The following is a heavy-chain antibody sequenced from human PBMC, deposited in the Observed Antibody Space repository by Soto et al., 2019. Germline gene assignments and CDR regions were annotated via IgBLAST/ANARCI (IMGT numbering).Heavy chain of an antibody. J-gene: IGHJ4*02. CDR2: INPSAGST. D-gene: IGHD6-13*01. CDR3: AKDGRAAAGTYFDY. CDR1: GYTFTSYY. Sequence: ASVKVSCKASGYTFTSYYMHWVRQAPGQGLEWMGIINPSAGSTSYAQRFQGRFTISRDNSKNTLYLQMNSLRAEDTAVYYCAKDGRAAAGTYFDYWGQGTLVTVSS. V-gene: IGHV1-46*01.